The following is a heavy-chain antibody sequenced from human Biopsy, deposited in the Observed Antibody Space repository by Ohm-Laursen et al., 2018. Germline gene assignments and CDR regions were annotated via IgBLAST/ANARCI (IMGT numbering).Heavy chain of an antibody. CDR3: ARERGWKSISTIDY. CDR1: GFTFSRHG. CDR2: IWSDGNNK. J-gene: IGHJ4*02. V-gene: IGHV3-33*01. Sequence: SLRLSCAASGFTFSRHGMHWVRQAPGKGLEWVAVIWSDGNNKYYADSVMGRFTISRDNAKNSVDLQMNSLRAEDTAVYFCARERGWKSISTIDYWGQGTLVTASS. D-gene: IGHD6-6*01.